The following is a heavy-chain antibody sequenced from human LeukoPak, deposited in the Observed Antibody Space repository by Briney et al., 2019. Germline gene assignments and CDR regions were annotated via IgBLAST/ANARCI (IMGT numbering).Heavy chain of an antibody. CDR3: ARGHIVVVTAMDNWFDP. J-gene: IGHJ5*02. CDR1: GGSLSGYY. CDR2: INHSGST. Sequence: SETLSLTCAVYGGSLSGYYWSWIRQPPGKGLEWIGEINHSGSTNYNPSLKSRVTISVDTSKNQFSLKLSSVTAADTAVYYCARGHIVVVTAMDNWFDPWGQGTLVTVSS. D-gene: IGHD2-21*02. V-gene: IGHV4-34*01.